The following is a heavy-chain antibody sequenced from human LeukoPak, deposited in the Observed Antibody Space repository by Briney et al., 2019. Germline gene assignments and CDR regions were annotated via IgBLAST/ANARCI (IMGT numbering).Heavy chain of an antibody. D-gene: IGHD4-23*01. V-gene: IGHV3-74*01. CDR1: GFTVSSNY. J-gene: IGHJ4*02. Sequence: GGSLRLSCAASGFTVSSNYMSWVRQAPGKGLVWVSRINSDGSTTNYADSVKGRFTISRDNARNTLYLQMNSLRVEDTAVYYCVRDTVRWYVFDYWGQGALVTVSS. CDR2: INSDGSTT. CDR3: VRDTVRWYVFDY.